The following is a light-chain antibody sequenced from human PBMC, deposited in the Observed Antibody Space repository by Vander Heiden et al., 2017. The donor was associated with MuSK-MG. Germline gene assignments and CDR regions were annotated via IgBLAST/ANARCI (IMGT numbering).Light chain of an antibody. V-gene: IGLV3-27*01. CDR3: YSAADNNPVV. J-gene: IGLJ2*01. CDR1: VLAEMN. CDR2: KDI. Sequence: SYELTQPSSVSVAPGQTARITCAGGVLAEMNVRWFQQTPDQAPVVVIFKDIERPSGIPGRFSGSISGTTVTLTTSVAQVEDEAIYYCYSAADNNPVVFGGGTKLTVL.